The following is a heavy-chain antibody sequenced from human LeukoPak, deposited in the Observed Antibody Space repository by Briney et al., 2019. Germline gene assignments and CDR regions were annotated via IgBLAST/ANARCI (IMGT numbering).Heavy chain of an antibody. J-gene: IGHJ3*02. CDR2: IIPIFGTA. V-gene: IGHV1-69*13. CDR1: GGTFSSYA. CDR3: ARDPPVEMATIGAFDI. D-gene: IGHD5-24*01. Sequence: GASVTVSCTASGGTFSSYAISWVRRAPGQGLEWMGGIIPIFGTANYAQKFQGRVTITADESTSTAYMELSSLRSEDTAVYYCARDPPVEMATIGAFDIWGQGTMVTVSS.